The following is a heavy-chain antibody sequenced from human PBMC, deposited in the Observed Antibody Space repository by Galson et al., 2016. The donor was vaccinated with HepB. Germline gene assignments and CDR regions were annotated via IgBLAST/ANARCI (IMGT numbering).Heavy chain of an antibody. V-gene: IGHV3-15*01. J-gene: IGHJ2*01. D-gene: IGHD1-26*01. CDR2: IKSKTDGGTT. Sequence: SLRLSCAASGFTFINAWMTWVRQAPGKGLEWVAHIKSKTDGGTTDYAAPVKGRFTVSRGDSKTTVYLQMNSLKTEDTAGYYCTILTHYLLGATPADWYFALWGRGTLVTVSS. CDR1: GFTFINAW. CDR3: TILTHYLLGATPADWYFAL.